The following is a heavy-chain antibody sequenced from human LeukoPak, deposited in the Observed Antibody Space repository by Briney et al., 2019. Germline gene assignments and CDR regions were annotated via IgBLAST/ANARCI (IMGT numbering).Heavy chain of an antibody. Sequence: PGRSLRLSCAASGFTFSGYGMHWVRQVPGKGLVWVAVIWYDGTKKFYVDSVEGRFTISRDISKNTLYLQMNSLRAEDTALYYCVRANGGNFFDYWGQGALVTVSS. J-gene: IGHJ4*02. CDR1: GFTFSGYG. D-gene: IGHD4-23*01. CDR3: VRANGGNFFDY. CDR2: IWYDGTKK. V-gene: IGHV3-33*04.